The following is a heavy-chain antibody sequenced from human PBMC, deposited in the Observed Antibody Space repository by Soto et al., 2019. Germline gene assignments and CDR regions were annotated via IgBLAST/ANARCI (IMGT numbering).Heavy chain of an antibody. V-gene: IGHV4-31*03. CDR1: GGSISSGGYY. CDR2: IYYSGST. CDR3: ARDQNVVVVAARHDAFDI. D-gene: IGHD2-15*01. J-gene: IGHJ3*02. Sequence: SETLSLTCTVSGGSISSGGYYWSWIRQHPGKGLEWIGYIYYSGSTYYNPSLKSRVTISVDTSKNQFSLKLSSVTAADTAVYYCARDQNVVVVAARHDAFDIWGQGTMVTVSS.